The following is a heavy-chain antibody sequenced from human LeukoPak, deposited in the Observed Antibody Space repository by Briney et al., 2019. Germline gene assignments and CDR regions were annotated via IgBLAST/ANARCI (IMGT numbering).Heavy chain of an antibody. J-gene: IGHJ4*02. CDR1: GISFSSFS. CDR2: IRGNGDT. Sequence: GSLRLFCAASGISFSSFSMSWVRQGPTRGLEWGSSIRGNGDTFYADSVKGRFTLYSDSSRNTVYFQLNNLRVEDTAIYYCARGSWVSTTDAVRWGQGTLVTVSS. CDR3: ARGSWVSTTDAVR. V-gene: IGHV3-23*01. D-gene: IGHD1-14*01.